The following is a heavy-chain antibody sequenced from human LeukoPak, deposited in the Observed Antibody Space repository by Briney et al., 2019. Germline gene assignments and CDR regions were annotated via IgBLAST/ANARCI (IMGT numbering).Heavy chain of an antibody. J-gene: IGHJ6*03. CDR1: GGSISSNNYY. CDR3: ARSYGSGSYYAFFYYYYMDV. V-gene: IGHV4-39*01. CDR2: VYYSESS. D-gene: IGHD3-10*01. Sequence: PSETLSLTCTVPGGSISSNNYYWGWIRQPPGKGLEWNGSVYYSESSYYNPSLKSRVTIYVDTSKNQFSLKLTSVTAADTAVYYCARSYGSGSYYAFFYYYYMDVWGKGTTVTVSS.